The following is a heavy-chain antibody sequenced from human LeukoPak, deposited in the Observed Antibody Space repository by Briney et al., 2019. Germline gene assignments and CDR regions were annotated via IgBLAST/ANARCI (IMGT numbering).Heavy chain of an antibody. CDR2: ISGSGGST. V-gene: IGHV3-53*05. CDR1: GLTVSSNC. D-gene: IGHD5-18*01. J-gene: IGHJ4*02. Sequence: GGSLRLSCAASGLTVSSNCMSWVRQAPGKGLEWVSVISGSGGSTYYGDSVKGRFTISRDNSKNTLYLQMNSLRAEDTAVYYCAKDPGIQLWSTNYFDYWGQGTLVTVSS. CDR3: AKDPGIQLWSTNYFDY.